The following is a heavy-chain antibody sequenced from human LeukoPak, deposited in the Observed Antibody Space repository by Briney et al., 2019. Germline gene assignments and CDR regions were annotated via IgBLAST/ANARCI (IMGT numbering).Heavy chain of an antibody. Sequence: HPGGSLRLSWAASGFTVSSNYMSWVRQAPGKGLEWVSVIYSGGSTYYADSVKGRFTISRDNSKNTLYLQMNSLRAEDTAVYYCARDFGTPNLLWFVWGQGTTVTVSS. J-gene: IGHJ6*02. CDR1: GFTVSSNY. V-gene: IGHV3-66*01. CDR3: ARDFGTPNLLWFV. CDR2: IYSGGST. D-gene: IGHD3-10*01.